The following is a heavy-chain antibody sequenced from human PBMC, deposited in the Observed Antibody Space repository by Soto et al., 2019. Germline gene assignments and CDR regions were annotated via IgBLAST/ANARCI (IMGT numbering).Heavy chain of an antibody. CDR2: IYTNGST. D-gene: IGHD3-10*02. Sequence: LSLTCTVSDGSISTYYWSWIRQPAGKGLEWVGRIYTNGSTSYSPSLKSRLTMSVDTSKKQLSLKLSSVTAADTAVYYCARDRTVDYVDYYFDYWGQGTLVTVSS. V-gene: IGHV4-4*07. J-gene: IGHJ4*02. CDR1: DGSISTYY. CDR3: ARDRTVDYVDYYFDY.